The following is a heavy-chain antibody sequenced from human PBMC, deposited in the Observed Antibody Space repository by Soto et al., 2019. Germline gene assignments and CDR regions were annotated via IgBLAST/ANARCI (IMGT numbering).Heavy chain of an antibody. Sequence: QVQLVESGGGVVQPGRSLRLSCAASGFTFSSYGMHWVRQAPGKGLAWVAVISYDGSNKYYADSVKGRVTISRDNSKNTLYLQMTSLSAEDTAVYYCAKAAPQMSGGSCFDYWGQGTLVTVSS. CDR1: GFTFSSYG. CDR3: AKAAPQMSGGSCFDY. J-gene: IGHJ4*02. D-gene: IGHD2-15*01. V-gene: IGHV3-30*18. CDR2: ISYDGSNK.